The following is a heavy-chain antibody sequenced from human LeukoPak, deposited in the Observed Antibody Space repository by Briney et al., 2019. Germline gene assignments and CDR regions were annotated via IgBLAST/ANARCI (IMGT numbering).Heavy chain of an antibody. CDR3: ARAYYYGSGSYYYYYYMDV. J-gene: IGHJ6*03. D-gene: IGHD3-10*01. CDR1: GYTFTGYY. Sequence: ASVKVSCKASGYTFTGYYMHWVRQAPGQGLEWMGWINPNSGGTNYAQKLQGRVTMTRDTSISTAYMELSRLRSDDTAVYYCARAYYYGSGSYYYYYYMDVWGKGTTVTVSS. V-gene: IGHV1-2*02. CDR2: INPNSGGT.